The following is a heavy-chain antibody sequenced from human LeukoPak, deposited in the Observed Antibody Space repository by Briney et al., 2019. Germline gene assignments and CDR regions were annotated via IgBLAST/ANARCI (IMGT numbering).Heavy chain of an antibody. CDR1: GYSISSGYY. V-gene: IGHV4-38-2*02. CDR3: ARAPVRSRKQWELPKGNWFDP. D-gene: IGHD1-26*01. J-gene: IGHJ5*02. CDR2: IYHSGST. Sequence: SETLSLTCTVSGYSISSGYYWGWIRQPPGKGLEWIGSIYHSGSTYYNPSLKSRLTISVDTSKNQFSLRLSSVTAADTAVYYCARAPVRSRKQWELPKGNWFDPWGQGTLVTVSS.